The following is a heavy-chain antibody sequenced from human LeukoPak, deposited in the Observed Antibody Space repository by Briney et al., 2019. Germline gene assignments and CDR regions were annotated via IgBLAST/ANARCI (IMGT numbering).Heavy chain of an antibody. Sequence: GGSLRLSCAASGFTVSEYDMHWVRQATGKGLEWVSAIGIVGDTYYVGSVKGRFTMSRDNASNKVHLQMNSLRDGDTGFYYCLRDYHGMDVWGQGTTAIVSS. CDR3: LRDYHGMDV. D-gene: IGHD3-16*02. J-gene: IGHJ6*02. CDR1: GFTVSEYD. CDR2: IGIVGDT. V-gene: IGHV3-13*01.